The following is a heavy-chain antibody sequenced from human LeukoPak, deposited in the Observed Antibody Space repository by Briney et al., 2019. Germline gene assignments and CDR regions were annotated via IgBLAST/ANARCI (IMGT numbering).Heavy chain of an antibody. J-gene: IGHJ4*02. CDR1: GGSIGSNY. D-gene: IGHD6-19*01. CDR2: IYYTGAT. V-gene: IGHV4-59*08. Sequence: SETLSLTCTVSGGSIGSNYWTWIRQPPGKGLEYIGYIYYTGATNYNPSLKSRVTISVDMSKNQFSLKMTSVTAADTAVYFCAKYGNSGWVIDNWGQGTLVTVSS. CDR3: AKYGNSGWVIDN.